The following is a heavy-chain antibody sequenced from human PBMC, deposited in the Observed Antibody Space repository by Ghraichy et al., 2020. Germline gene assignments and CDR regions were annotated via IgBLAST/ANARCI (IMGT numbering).Heavy chain of an antibody. CDR1: GGSISSYY. CDR3: ARHRIAAADLDY. D-gene: IGHD6-13*01. Sequence: SETLSLACSVSGGSISSYYWSWIRQPPGKGLEWIGYIYSSGSTNYNPSLKSRVIISVDTSKNQFSLKLTSVTAADTAVYYCARHRIAAADLDYWGRGTLVTVSS. J-gene: IGHJ4*02. CDR2: IYSSGST. V-gene: IGHV4-4*09.